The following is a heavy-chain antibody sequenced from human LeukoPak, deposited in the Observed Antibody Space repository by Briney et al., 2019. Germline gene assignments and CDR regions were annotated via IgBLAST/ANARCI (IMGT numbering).Heavy chain of an antibody. CDR3: ARAPRYSGYELYYYYYMDV. CDR2: IYYSGST. J-gene: IGHJ6*03. V-gene: IGHV4-59*01. CDR1: GGSISSYY. Sequence: SETLSLTCTVSGGSISSYYWSWIRQPPGKGLEWIGYIYYSGSTNYNPSLKSRVTISVDTSKNQFSLKLSSVTAADTAVYYCARAPRYSGYELYYYYYMDVWGKGTTVTVSS. D-gene: IGHD5-12*01.